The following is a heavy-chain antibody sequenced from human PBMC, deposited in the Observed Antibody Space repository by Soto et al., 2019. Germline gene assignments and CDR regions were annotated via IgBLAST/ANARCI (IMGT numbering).Heavy chain of an antibody. CDR1: GFTFSSYA. D-gene: IGHD3-10*01. Sequence: EVPLLESGGGLVQPGGSLRLSCAASGFTFSSYAMSWVRQAPGKGLEWVSAISGSGGSTYYAASVKGRFTISRDNSKNTLYLQMNSLRAEDTAVYYCAKDPSVVRGVIIPHFDYWGQGTLVTVSS. CDR2: ISGSGGST. J-gene: IGHJ4*02. V-gene: IGHV3-23*01. CDR3: AKDPSVVRGVIIPHFDY.